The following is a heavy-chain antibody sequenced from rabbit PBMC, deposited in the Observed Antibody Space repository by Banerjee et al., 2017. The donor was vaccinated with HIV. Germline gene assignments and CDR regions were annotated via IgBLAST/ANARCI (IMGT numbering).Heavy chain of an antibody. J-gene: IGHJ6*01. V-gene: IGHV1S45*01. CDR2: VYGDSGGT. D-gene: IGHD4-1*01. CDR3: ARGGVWGATRLDF. CDR1: GIDFSSNA. Sequence: QEQLEESGGGLVKPGGTLTLSCKASGIDFSSNAMCWVRQAPGKGLEWIGTVYGDSGGTYYASWAKGRFTISKTSSTTVTLQMTSLTDADTASYFCARGGVWGATRLDFWGPGTLVTVS.